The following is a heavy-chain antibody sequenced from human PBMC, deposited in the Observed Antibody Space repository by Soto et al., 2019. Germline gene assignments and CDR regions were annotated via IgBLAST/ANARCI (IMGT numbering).Heavy chain of an antibody. D-gene: IGHD2-2*01. Sequence: EVQLVESGGGLVKPGGSLRLSSAASRFTFSNYGMNWVRQAPGKGREWVSSISSSSSNIYYGDSVKGRFTISRDNAKSSLNLQMNSLRHDDSSTYYCARALAGTSQIENWGQGALVTFS. V-gene: IGHV3-21*01. CDR2: ISSSSSNI. J-gene: IGHJ4*02. CDR3: ARALAGTSQIEN. CDR1: RFTFSNYG.